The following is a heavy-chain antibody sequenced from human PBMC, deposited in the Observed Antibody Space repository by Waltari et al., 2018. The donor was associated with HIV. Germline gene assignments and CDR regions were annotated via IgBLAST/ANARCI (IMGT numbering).Heavy chain of an antibody. CDR1: GFTFRNYA. V-gene: IGHV3-23*01. CDR3: ATEAGTGSPYGFAY. J-gene: IGHJ4*02. D-gene: IGHD6-13*01. CDR2: ITGSGGAA. Sequence: EVQLLESGGDLVQPGGSLRLSCAASGFTFRNYAMSWVRQAPGKGLEWVSSITGSGGAASYADSVKGRFTISRDNSKNTLFLQMNSLRAEDTAVFFCATEAGTGSPYGFAYWGQGTLVTVSS.